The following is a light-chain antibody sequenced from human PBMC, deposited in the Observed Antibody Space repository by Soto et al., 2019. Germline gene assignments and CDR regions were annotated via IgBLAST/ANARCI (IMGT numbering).Light chain of an antibody. Sequence: QSVLTQPASVSGSPGQSITISCTGTSSDFGSYDYVSWYQQHPGKAPKLIIYDVTNRPAGISSRFSASKSGDTASLTISVLQADDEADYFCSSYQSTSTPYVFGTGTKVTVL. J-gene: IGLJ1*01. V-gene: IGLV2-14*03. CDR1: SSDFGSYDY. CDR3: SSYQSTSTPYV. CDR2: DVT.